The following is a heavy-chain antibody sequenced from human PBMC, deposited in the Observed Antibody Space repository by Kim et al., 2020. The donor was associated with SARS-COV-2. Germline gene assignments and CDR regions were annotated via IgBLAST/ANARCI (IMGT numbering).Heavy chain of an antibody. CDR2: IRSKAYGGTT. V-gene: IGHV3-49*03. J-gene: IGHJ4*02. D-gene: IGHD3-22*01. CDR1: GFTFGDYA. CDR3: TRDPYAYDSSGYYPWYFDY. Sequence: GGSLRLSCTASGFTFGDYAMSWFRQAPGKGLEWVGFIRSKAYGGTTEYAASVKGRFTISRDDSKSIAYLQMNSLKTEDTAVYYCTRDPYAYDSSGYYPWYFDYWGQGTLVTVSS.